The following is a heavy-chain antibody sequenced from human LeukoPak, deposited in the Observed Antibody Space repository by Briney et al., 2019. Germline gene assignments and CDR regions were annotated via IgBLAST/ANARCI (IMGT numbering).Heavy chain of an antibody. CDR1: GFTFSSYA. CDR2: ISGSGGST. J-gene: IGHJ4*02. Sequence: GGSLRLSCAASGFTFSSYAMSWVRQAPGKGLEWVSAISGSGGSTYYADSVKGRFTISRDNSKNTLYLQMNSLRAEDTAVYYCAMNIVVVPAAMIDYWGQGTLVTVSS. D-gene: IGHD2-2*01. CDR3: AMNIVVVPAAMIDY. V-gene: IGHV3-23*01.